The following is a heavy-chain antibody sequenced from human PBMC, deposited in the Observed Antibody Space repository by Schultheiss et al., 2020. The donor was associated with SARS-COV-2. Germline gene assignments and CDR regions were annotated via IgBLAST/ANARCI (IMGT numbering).Heavy chain of an antibody. CDR2: IKSRTDGGTT. Sequence: GGSLRLSCAASGFTFSNAWMSWVRQAPGKGLEWVGRIKSRTDGGTTDYAAPAKGRFIISRDDSKNTLYLQMNSLKTEDTAVYYCTTQARRGLHSGWYELEYFQHWGQGTLVTVSS. J-gene: IGHJ1*01. D-gene: IGHD6-19*01. V-gene: IGHV3-15*01. CDR1: GFTFSNAW. CDR3: TTQARRGLHSGWYELEYFQH.